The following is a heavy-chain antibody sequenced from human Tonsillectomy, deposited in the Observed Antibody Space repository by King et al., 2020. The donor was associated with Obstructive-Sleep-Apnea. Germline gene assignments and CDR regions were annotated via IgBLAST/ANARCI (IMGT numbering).Heavy chain of an antibody. CDR1: GFTVSSNF. CDR3: AGKRDFPIVVAGSSGMGV. V-gene: IGHV3-66*01. Sequence: VQLVESGGGLVQPGGSLRFSCTASGFTVSSNFMTWVRQAPGKGLEWVSFIYTAGSTYYADSVKGRFTISRDNSKNTLYLQMNSLRVEDTAVYYCAGKRDFPIVVAGSSGMGVWGQGTTVTVSS. CDR2: IYTAGST. D-gene: IGHD2-15*01. J-gene: IGHJ6*02.